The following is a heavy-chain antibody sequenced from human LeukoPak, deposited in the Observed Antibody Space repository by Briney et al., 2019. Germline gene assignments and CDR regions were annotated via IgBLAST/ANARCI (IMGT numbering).Heavy chain of an antibody. V-gene: IGHV4-34*01. Sequence: PSYTQPFTYAVYGGCFIGYYWSWIRQPPPKGLEWIGEINHTGSTNYHPSLTNRVTISVDTYKNHFSLKLSSVTAADTAVYYCASPTTVYYYYGMDVWGQGTRVTVSS. CDR3: ASPTTVYYYYGMDV. J-gene: IGHJ6*02. CDR1: GGCFIGYY. CDR2: INHTGST. D-gene: IGHD4-11*01.